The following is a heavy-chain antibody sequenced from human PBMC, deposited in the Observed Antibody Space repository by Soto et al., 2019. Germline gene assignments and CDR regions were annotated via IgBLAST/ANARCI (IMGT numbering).Heavy chain of an antibody. J-gene: IGHJ4*02. CDR3: ARGGGSYTTGWYNDY. CDR2: IWNSGTT. D-gene: IGHD6-19*01. CDR1: GVSISNSY. Sequence: QVQLQESGPGLVKPSETMSLTCTVSGVSISNSYCSWVRQPPGKKLEWIGHIWNSGTTDYNPSLGGRVTMSVDTSKNQVSLGLSSVTATDTAVYYCARGGGSYTTGWYNDYWGQGTLVTVSS. V-gene: IGHV4-4*09.